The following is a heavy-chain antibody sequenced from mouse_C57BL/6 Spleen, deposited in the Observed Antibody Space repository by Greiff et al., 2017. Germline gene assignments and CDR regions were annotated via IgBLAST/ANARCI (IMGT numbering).Heavy chain of an antibody. V-gene: IGHV5-4*03. J-gene: IGHJ2*01. CDR3: ARGGAQATYYFDY. CDR1: GFTFSSYA. D-gene: IGHD3-2*02. CDR2: ISDGGSYT. Sequence: EVKLVESGGGLVKPGGSLKLSCAASGFTFSSYAMSWVRQTPEKRLEWVATISDGGSYTYYPDNVKGRFTISRDNAKNNLYLQMSHLKSEDTAMYYCARGGAQATYYFDYWGQGTTLTVSS.